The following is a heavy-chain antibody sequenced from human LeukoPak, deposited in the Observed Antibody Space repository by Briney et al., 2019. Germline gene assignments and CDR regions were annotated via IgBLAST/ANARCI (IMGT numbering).Heavy chain of an antibody. J-gene: IGHJ4*02. V-gene: IGHV3-23*01. Sequence: GGSLRLSCAASGFTFSSYAMSWVRQAPGKGLEWVSAISGSGGSTYYADSVKGRFTISRDNSKNTLYLQMNSLRAEDTAVYYCASQPRYDYVWGIWGQGTLVTVSS. D-gene: IGHD3-16*01. CDR2: ISGSGGST. CDR3: ASQPRYDYVWGI. CDR1: GFTFSSYA.